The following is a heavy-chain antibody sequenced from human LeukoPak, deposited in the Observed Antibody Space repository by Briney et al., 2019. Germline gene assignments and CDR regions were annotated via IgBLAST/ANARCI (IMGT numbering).Heavy chain of an antibody. CDR2: ISGSGGST. V-gene: IGHV3-23*01. CDR1: GFTFNSYA. D-gene: IGHD1-26*01. J-gene: IGHJ4*02. CDR3: AKGSQWELLVGVDY. Sequence: PGGSLRLSCAASGFTFNSYAMNWVRQAPGKGLEWVSAISGSGGSTYYADSVKGRFTISRDNSKKTLYLQVNSLRAEHTAVYYCAKGSQWELLVGVDYWGQGTLVTVSS.